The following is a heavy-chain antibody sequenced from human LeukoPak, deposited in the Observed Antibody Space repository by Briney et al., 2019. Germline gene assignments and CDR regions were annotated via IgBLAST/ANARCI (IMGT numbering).Heavy chain of an antibody. D-gene: IGHD3-10*01. CDR2: ISGSGGST. CDR1: GFTFSSYA. CDR3: ARVARGDYYYYMDV. V-gene: IGHV3-23*01. J-gene: IGHJ6*03. Sequence: GGSLRLSCAASGFTFSSYAMSWVRQAPGKGLEWVSAISGSGGSTYYADSVKGRFTISRDNSKNTLYLQMNSLRAEDTALYYCARVARGDYYYYMDVWGKGTTVTVSS.